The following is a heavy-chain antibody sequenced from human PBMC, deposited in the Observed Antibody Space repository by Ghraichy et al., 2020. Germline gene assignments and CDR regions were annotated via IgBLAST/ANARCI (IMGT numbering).Heavy chain of an antibody. CDR3: ARDLSSPYYGMDV. CDR1: GFTFNRHD. V-gene: IGHV3-48*01. CDR2: ISSSSSTI. J-gene: IGHJ6*02. Sequence: GGSLRLSCAGSGFTFNRHDMVWVRQAPGKGLEWVSYISSSSSTIFYADSVKGRFTISRDNAKNSVYLQMNSLRGDDTALYYCARDLSSPYYGMDVWGQGTTVTVSS.